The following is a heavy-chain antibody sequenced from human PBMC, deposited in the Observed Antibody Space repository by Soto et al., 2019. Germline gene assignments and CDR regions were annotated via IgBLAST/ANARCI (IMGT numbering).Heavy chain of an antibody. Sequence: QVQLVQSGAEVKKPGSSVTVSCKASGGTFGNSAISWVRQAPGQGLEWMGGNIPLFSTPDYAQKFQGRVTITADESTSTAYMELTSLRSEDTAVYYCARDKDRQQLGGNYYCAIDVWGQGTTVTVSS. D-gene: IGHD3-3*02. CDR2: NIPLFSTP. J-gene: IGHJ6*02. CDR3: ARDKDRQQLGGNYYCAIDV. CDR1: GGTFGNSA. V-gene: IGHV1-69*12.